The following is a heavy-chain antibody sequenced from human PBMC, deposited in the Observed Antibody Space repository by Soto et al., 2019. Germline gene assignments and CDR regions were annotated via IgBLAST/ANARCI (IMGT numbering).Heavy chain of an antibody. D-gene: IGHD2-2*01. CDR2: LSGSGDNT. Sequence: PGGSLRLSCADSGFPFGNYAMSWVRQAPGKGLEWVSSLSGSGDNTYYADSVKGRFTISRDNSKNTMYLQMNSLRAEDTALYYCAKLTAPAPLYWGQGTLVTVSS. V-gene: IGHV3-23*01. J-gene: IGHJ4*02. CDR3: AKLTAPAPLY. CDR1: GFPFGNYA.